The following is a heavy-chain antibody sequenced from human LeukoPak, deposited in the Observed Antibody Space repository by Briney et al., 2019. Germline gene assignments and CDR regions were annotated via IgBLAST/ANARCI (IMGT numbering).Heavy chain of an antibody. D-gene: IGHD3-3*01. J-gene: IGHJ4*02. CDR2: VKLDGSEK. V-gene: IGHV3-7*03. CDR1: GFTFGKYW. CDR3: ARDQYDTWSRRGNFDS. Sequence: GGSLRLSCVASGFTFGKYWMSWVRQAPGKGLEWVANVKLDGSEKNYVDSVKGRFTISRDNTKNSLYLQMNSLRVEDTAVFYCARDQYDTWSRRGNFDSWGQGTLVIVSS.